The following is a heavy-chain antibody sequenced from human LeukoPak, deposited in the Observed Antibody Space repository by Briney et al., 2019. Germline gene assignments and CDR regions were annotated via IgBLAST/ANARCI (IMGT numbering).Heavy chain of an antibody. CDR2: ISAYNGNT. V-gene: IGHV1-18*01. Sequence: GASVKVSCKASGYTFTSYGISWVRQAPGQGLEWMGWISAYNGNTNYAQKLQGRVTMTTDTSTSTAYMELRSLRSDDTAVYYCARDERGYDSSGSLSPSHWFDPWGQGTLVTVSS. CDR3: ARDERGYDSSGSLSPSHWFDP. D-gene: IGHD3-22*01. CDR1: GYTFTSYG. J-gene: IGHJ5*02.